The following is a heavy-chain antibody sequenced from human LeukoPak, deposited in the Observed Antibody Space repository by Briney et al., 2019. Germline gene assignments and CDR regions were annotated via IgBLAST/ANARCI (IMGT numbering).Heavy chain of an antibody. CDR2: ISGSGYST. V-gene: IGHV3-23*01. J-gene: IGHJ3*02. CDR3: ARAQTMFWEFDGFDI. D-gene: IGHD3-10*02. Sequence: PGGSLRLSCAASGFSFSNYGMSWVRQAPGKGLEWVSAISGSGYSTYYADSVKGRFTISRDNSKNSVYLQLNSLRDEDTAVYSCARAQTMFWEFDGFDIWGRGTKVTVSS. CDR1: GFSFSNYG.